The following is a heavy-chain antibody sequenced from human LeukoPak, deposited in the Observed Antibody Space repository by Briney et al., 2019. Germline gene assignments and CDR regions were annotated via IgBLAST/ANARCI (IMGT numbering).Heavy chain of an antibody. D-gene: IGHD6-13*01. J-gene: IGHJ4*02. Sequence: GGSLRLSCAASGFTFRSYAMSGARQAPGKGLEGVSAISYSGASTKYADSVKGRFTIARDNSKNTLFLQMHSLRADDTAVYYCARHLGYSSSHTDYWGQGTRVTVSS. CDR2: ISYSGAST. CDR3: ARHLGYSSSHTDY. CDR1: GFTFRSYA. V-gene: IGHV3-23*01.